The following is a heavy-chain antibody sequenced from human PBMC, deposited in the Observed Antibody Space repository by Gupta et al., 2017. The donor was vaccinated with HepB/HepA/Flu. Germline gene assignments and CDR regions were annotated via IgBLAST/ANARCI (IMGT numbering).Heavy chain of an antibody. D-gene: IGHD6-13*01. CDR2: MNPNSGNT. Sequence: QVQLVQSGAEVKKPGASVKVSCKASGYTFTSYDINWVRQATGQGLEWMGWMNPNSGNTGYAQKFQGRVTITRNTSISTAYMELSSLRSEDTAVYYCARGLSWAPNSGIAAAGTGNWFDPWGQGTLVTVSS. CDR1: GYTFTSYD. J-gene: IGHJ5*02. V-gene: IGHV1-8*03. CDR3: ARGLSWAPNSGIAAAGTGNWFDP.